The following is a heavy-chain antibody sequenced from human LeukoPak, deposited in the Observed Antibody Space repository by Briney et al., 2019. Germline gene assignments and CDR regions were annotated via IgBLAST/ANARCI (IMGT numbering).Heavy chain of an antibody. V-gene: IGHV4-59*02. J-gene: IGHJ4*02. CDR2: IYYSGST. CDR1: GGSVSSYD. D-gene: IGHD1-26*01. CDR3: VTYSGSYAIGH. Sequence: PSETLSLTCTVSGGSVSSYDWSWIRQPPGKGLEWIGSIYYSGSTTYNPSLKSRVTISVDTSTNQFSLKLSSVTAADTAMYYCVTYSGSYAIGHWGQGTLVTVSS.